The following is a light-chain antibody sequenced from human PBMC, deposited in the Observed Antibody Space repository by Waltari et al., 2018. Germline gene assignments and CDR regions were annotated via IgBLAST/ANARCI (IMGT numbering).Light chain of an antibody. CDR2: DVS. Sequence: QSALTQPASVSGSPGQSITISCTGSSSDVGGYNYVSWYQKHPGKAPKLMIYDVSHRPSGVSNRFSVSKSGNTASLTISGLQAEDEADYYCSSYTGSSTLVFGGGTKLTVL. V-gene: IGLV2-14*03. CDR1: SSDVGGYNY. J-gene: IGLJ2*01. CDR3: SSYTGSSTLV.